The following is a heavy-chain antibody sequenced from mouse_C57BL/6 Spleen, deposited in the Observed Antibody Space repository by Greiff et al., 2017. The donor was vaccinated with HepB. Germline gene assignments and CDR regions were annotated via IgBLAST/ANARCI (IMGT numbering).Heavy chain of an antibody. J-gene: IGHJ2*01. V-gene: IGHV5-9-1*02. CDR2: ISSGGDYI. Sequence: EVQRVESGEGLVKPGGSLKLSCAASGFTFSSYAMSWVRQTPEKRLEWVAYISSGGDYIYYADTVKGRFTISRDNARNTLYLQMSRLKSEDTAMYYCTRARYDYESYFDYWGQGTTLTVSS. D-gene: IGHD2-4*01. CDR3: TRARYDYESYFDY. CDR1: GFTFSSYA.